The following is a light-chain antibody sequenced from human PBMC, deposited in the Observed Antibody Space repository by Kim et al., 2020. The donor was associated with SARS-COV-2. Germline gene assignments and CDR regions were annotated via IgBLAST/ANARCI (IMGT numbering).Light chain of an antibody. CDR3: AAWDDRLDGRL. Sequence: QSVLTQAPSASGTPGQRVVISCSGSTSNIAKNTVSWFRQLPRTAPKRLIYNNDRRPSGVPDRFSGSKSGTSASLAISGLQSEDEADYYCAAWDDRLDGRLFGGGTQLTVL. CDR2: NND. CDR1: TSNIAKNT. V-gene: IGLV1-44*01. J-gene: IGLJ2*01.